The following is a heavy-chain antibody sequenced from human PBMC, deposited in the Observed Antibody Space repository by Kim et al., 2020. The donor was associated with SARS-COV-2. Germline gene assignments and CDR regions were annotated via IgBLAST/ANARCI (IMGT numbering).Heavy chain of an antibody. D-gene: IGHD1-26*01. J-gene: IGHJ4*02. CDR2: ISSGSTTI. V-gene: IGHV3-48*04. CDR3: AAGLSPYGGTYYGYYFDS. CDR1: GFNLGDHN. Sequence: GGSLRLSCAASGFNLGDHNMNWVRQAPGKGLEWVSYISSGSTTIYYADSVRGRFTISRDNAKNSLFLQMNSLRVEDTAVYYCAAGLSPYGGTYYGYYFDSWGQGTLVTVSS.